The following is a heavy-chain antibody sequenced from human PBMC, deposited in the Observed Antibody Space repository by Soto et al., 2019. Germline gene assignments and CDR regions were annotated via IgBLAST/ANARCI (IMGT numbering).Heavy chain of an antibody. CDR1: GGTFSSYA. D-gene: IGHD1-26*01. Sequence: QVQLVQSGAEVKKPGASVKVSCKASGGTFSSYAISWVRQAPGQGLEWMGGIIPIFGTANYAQKFQGRVTITADESTSTAYMELSSLRSEDTAVYYCAIELLPRVYYYYGMDVWGQGTTVTVSS. CDR3: AIELLPRVYYYYGMDV. CDR2: IIPIFGTA. V-gene: IGHV1-69*13. J-gene: IGHJ6*02.